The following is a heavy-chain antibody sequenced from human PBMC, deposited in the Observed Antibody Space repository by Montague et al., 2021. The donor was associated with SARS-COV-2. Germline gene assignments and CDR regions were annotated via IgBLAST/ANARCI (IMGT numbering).Heavy chain of an antibody. J-gene: IGHJ6*03. CDR1: GDSITSKTHY. V-gene: IGHV4-61*02. CDR2: LLTSGAT. Sequence: TLSLTCTVSGDSITSKTHYWDWVRQPAGKGLEWIGRLLTSGATXFKPSLKSRLTISRDTSKNGFYLKLSSVTAADTAVYYCARDSPHFDFWRGHYGDKYYMDIWGKGTTVTVS. CDR3: ARDSPHFDFWRGHYGDKYYMDI. D-gene: IGHD3-3*01.